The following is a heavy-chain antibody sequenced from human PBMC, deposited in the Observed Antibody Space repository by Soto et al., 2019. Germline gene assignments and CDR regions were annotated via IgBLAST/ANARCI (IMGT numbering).Heavy chain of an antibody. CDR2: INSDGSST. CDR3: ASVPAAGTFYGMDV. J-gene: IGHJ6*02. V-gene: IGHV3-74*01. D-gene: IGHD6-13*01. CDR1: GFTFSSYW. Sequence: SGGSLRLSCAASGFTFSSYWVHWVRPAPGKGLVWVSRINSDGSSTSYADSVKGRFTISRDNAKNTLYLQMNSLRAEDTAVYYCASVPAAGTFYGMDVWGQGTTVTVS.